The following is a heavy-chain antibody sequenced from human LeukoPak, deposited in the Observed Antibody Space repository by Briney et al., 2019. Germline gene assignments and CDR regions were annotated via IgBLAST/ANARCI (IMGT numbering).Heavy chain of an antibody. CDR3: ARDSYYYDSSGLITEYFQH. D-gene: IGHD3-22*01. CDR2: ISSSGSTI. V-gene: IGHV3-48*03. Sequence: GGSLRLSCAASGFTFSSYEMNWVRQAPGKGLEWVSYISSSGSTIYYADSVKGRFTISRDNAKNSLYLQMNSLRAEDTAVYYCARDSYYYDSSGLITEYFQHWGQGTPVTVSS. J-gene: IGHJ1*01. CDR1: GFTFSSYE.